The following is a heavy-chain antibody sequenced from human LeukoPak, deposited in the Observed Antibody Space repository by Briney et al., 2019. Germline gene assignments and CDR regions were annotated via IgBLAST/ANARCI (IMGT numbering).Heavy chain of an antibody. V-gene: IGHV3-11*01. CDR3: ARDREGRSWASMSSGMGV. J-gene: IGHJ6*01. Sequence: GGSLRLSCAASGFTFSDYYMSWIRQAPGKGLEWVSYISSSGSTIYYADSVKGRFTISRDNAKNSLYLQMNSLKAEDPAVYYFARDREGRSWASMSSGMGVWGQGATVTVSS. CDR2: ISSSGSTI. CDR1: GFTFSDYY. D-gene: IGHD1-26*01.